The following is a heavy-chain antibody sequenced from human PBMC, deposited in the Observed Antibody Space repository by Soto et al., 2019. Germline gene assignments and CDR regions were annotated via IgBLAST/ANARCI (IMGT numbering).Heavy chain of an antibody. D-gene: IGHD3-10*01. J-gene: IGHJ6*02. CDR2: ISSRSVYL. V-gene: IGHV3-21*01. Sequence: EVQLVESGGGLVKPGGSLRLSCAASGFTFNTYTINWVLQAPGKGLECVESISSRSVYLYYADAVKGRFTISRDEASNSLYLQMNSMRAEDTAVYYCARAEGSRPNPDHGLDVWGQGTTVTVSS. CDR3: ARAEGSRPNPDHGLDV. CDR1: GFTFNTYT.